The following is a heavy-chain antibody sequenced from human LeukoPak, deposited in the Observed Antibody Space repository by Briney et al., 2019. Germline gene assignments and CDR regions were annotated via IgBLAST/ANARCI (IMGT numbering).Heavy chain of an antibody. CDR3: RTGIAVAGTSDDFDY. Sequence: GGSLRLSCAASGFTFSSYAMHWVRQAPGKGLEWVAVISYDGSNKYYADSVKGQFTISRDNSKNTLYLQMNSLRAEDTAVYYCRTGIAVAGTSDDFDYWGQGTLVTVSS. CDR1: GFTFSSYA. V-gene: IGHV3-30*04. D-gene: IGHD6-19*01. J-gene: IGHJ4*02. CDR2: ISYDGSNK.